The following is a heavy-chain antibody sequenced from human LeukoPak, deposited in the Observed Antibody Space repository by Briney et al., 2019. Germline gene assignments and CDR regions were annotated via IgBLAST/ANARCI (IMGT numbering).Heavy chain of an antibody. CDR2: VYYRGNT. D-gene: IGHD1-14*01. V-gene: IGHV4-39*07. Sequence: SETLSLTCSVSGGSISSNTYYWVWIRQPPGKGLEWIGNVYYRGNTYYNPSLKSRVTISVDTSKNQFSLKLSSVNAADTAVYYCARHRYLWPNYWYFDLWGRGTLVTVSS. CDR3: ARHRYLWPNYWYFDL. J-gene: IGHJ2*01. CDR1: GGSISSNTYY.